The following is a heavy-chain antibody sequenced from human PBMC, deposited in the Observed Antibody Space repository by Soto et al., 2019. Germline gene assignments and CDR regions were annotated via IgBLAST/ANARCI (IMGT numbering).Heavy chain of an antibody. J-gene: IGHJ4*02. CDR2: ISYDGSNK. CDR1: GFTFSSYA. V-gene: IGHV3-30-3*01. D-gene: IGHD6-6*01. Sequence: LRLSCAAXGFTFSSYAIHWVRQAPGKGLEWVAVISYDGSNKYYADSVKGRFTISRDNSKNTLYLQMNSLRAEDTAVYYCARAYSSSSVLDYWGQGTLVTVSS. CDR3: ARAYSSSSVLDY.